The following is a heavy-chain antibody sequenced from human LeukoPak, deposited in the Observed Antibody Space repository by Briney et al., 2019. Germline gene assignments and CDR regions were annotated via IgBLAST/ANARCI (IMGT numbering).Heavy chain of an antibody. D-gene: IGHD2-15*01. J-gene: IGHJ4*02. V-gene: IGHV4-34*01. CDR3: ATKGGN. CDR2: INHSGST. CDR1: GGSFSGYY. Sequence: SETLSLTCAVYGGSFSGYYWSWIRQPPGKGLEWIGEINHSGSTNYNPSLKSRVTISVDTSKNQFSLKLSSVSAGETAVYYCATKGGNWGQGTLVTVSS.